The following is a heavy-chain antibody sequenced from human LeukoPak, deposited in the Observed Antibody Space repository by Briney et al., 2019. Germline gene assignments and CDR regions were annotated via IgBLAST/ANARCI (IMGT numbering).Heavy chain of an antibody. CDR3: ARGRRDGYTLYYMDV. D-gene: IGHD5-24*01. Sequence: SETLSLTCTVSGGSISSSSYYWGWIRQPPGKGLEWIGSIYYSGSTYYNPSLKSRVTISVDTSKNQFSLKLSSVTAADTAVYYCARGRRDGYTLYYMDVWGKGTTVTFSS. V-gene: IGHV4-39*07. J-gene: IGHJ6*03. CDR2: IYYSGST. CDR1: GGSISSSSYY.